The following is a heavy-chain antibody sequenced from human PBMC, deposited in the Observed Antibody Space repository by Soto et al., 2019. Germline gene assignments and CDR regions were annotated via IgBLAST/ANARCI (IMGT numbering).Heavy chain of an antibody. CDR2: FGVGGNYI. CDR1: GSTFSNYA. CDR3: AKDAISGNQVWDYFDY. J-gene: IGHJ4*02. D-gene: IGHD7-27*01. Sequence: PGGSLRLSCAASGSTFSNYAMNWVRQAPGKGLEWVSGFGVGGNYIYYADSVKGRFTISRDNSKNTLYLQMNSLRAGDTAVYYCAKDAISGNQVWDYFDYWGQGTPVTVSS. V-gene: IGHV3-23*01.